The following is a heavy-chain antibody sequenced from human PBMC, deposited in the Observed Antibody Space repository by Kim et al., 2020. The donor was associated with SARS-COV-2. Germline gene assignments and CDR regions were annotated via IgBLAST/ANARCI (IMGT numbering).Heavy chain of an antibody. CDR3: ARDVTPHPVWCSSTSCPQVYYYYYGMDV. D-gene: IGHD2-2*01. CDR2: ISAYNGNT. J-gene: IGHJ6*02. V-gene: IGHV1-18*01. Sequence: ASVKVSCKASGYTFTSYGISWVRQAPGQGLEWMGWISAYNGNTNYAQKLQGRVTMTTDTSTSTAYMELRSLRSDDTAVYYCARDVTPHPVWCSSTSCPQVYYYYYGMDVWGQGTTVTVSS. CDR1: GYTFTSYG.